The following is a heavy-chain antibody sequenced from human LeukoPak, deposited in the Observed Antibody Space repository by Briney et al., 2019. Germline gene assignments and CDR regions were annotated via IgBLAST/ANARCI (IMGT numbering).Heavy chain of an antibody. Sequence: SQTLSLTCTVSGGSISSGDYYWSWIRQPPGKGLEWIGYIYYSGSTYYNPSLKSRVTISVDTSKNQFSLKLSSVTAADTAVYYCARVGGTNYYYYGMDVWGQGTTVTVSS. CDR3: ARVGGTNYYYYGMDV. CDR1: GGSISSGDYY. V-gene: IGHV4-30-4*01. D-gene: IGHD1-1*01. CDR2: IYYSGST. J-gene: IGHJ6*02.